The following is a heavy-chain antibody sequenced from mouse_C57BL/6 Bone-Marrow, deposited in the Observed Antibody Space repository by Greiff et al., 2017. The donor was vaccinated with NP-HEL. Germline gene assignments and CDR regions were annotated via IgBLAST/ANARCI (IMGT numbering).Heavy chain of an antibody. J-gene: IGHJ4*01. CDR1: GFTFSSYG. CDR2: ISSGGSYT. CDR3: ASHRYYSSPYAMDY. D-gene: IGHD2-12*01. Sequence: EVQVVESGGDLVKPGGSLKLSCAASGFTFSSYGMSWVRQTPDKRLEWVATISSGGSYTYYPDSVKGRFTISRDNAKNTLYLQMSSLKSEDTAMYYCASHRYYSSPYAMDYWGQGTSVTVSS. V-gene: IGHV5-6*01.